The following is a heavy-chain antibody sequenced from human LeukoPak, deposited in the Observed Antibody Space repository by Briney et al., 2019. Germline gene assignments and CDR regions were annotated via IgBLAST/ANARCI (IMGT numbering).Heavy chain of an antibody. D-gene: IGHD4/OR15-4a*01. V-gene: IGHV3-23*01. CDR1: GFTFSTHP. J-gene: IGHJ5*01. CDR2: ISGNGGST. CDR3: AKNLFNPLRPA. Sequence: PGGSLRLSCAASGFTFSTHPMSWVRQALGKGLEWVSAISGNGGSTYYADSVKGRFTISRDNPKNTLYLQMNSLRVEDTALYYRAKNLFNPLRPAWGQGTQVTVSS.